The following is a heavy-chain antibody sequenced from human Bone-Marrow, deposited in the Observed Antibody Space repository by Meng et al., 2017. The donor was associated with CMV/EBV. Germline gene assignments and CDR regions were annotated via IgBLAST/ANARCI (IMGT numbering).Heavy chain of an antibody. V-gene: IGHV3-48*04. CDR2: ISSSSDTI. Sequence: LTCAASGFTFRTSSMNWVRVRQAPGKGLEWISYISSSSDTIYYADSVKGRFTISRDNAKNSLYLQMNSLRAEDTAVYYCARDVWFDPWGQGTLVTASS. CDR3: ARDVWFDP. CDR1: GFTFRTSS. J-gene: IGHJ5*02.